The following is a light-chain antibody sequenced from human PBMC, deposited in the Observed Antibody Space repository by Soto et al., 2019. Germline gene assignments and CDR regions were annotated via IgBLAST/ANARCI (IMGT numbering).Light chain of an antibody. J-gene: IGKJ4*01. CDR1: QSVLYSSNNKNY. CDR2: WAS. V-gene: IGKV4-1*01. CDR3: QQYYSTLIT. Sequence: DIVMTQSPDSLAVSLGERATINCKSSQSVLYSSNNKNYLAWYQHKPGQPPKLLIYWASTRESGVPYRFSGSGSGTDFTLTISSLQAEDVAVYYCQQYYSTLITFGGGTKVAIK.